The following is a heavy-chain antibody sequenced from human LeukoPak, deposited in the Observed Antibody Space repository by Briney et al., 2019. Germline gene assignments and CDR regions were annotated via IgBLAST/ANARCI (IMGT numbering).Heavy chain of an antibody. CDR3: ARGYYDFWSGYPYYFDY. Sequence: PSETLSLTCAVYGGSFSGYYWSWIRQPPGKGLEWIGSIYYSGSTYYNPSLKSRVTISVDTSKNQFSLKLSSVTAADTAVYYCARGYYDFWSGYPYYFDYWGQGTLVTVSS. J-gene: IGHJ4*02. CDR2: IYYSGST. D-gene: IGHD3-3*01. CDR1: GGSFSGYY. V-gene: IGHV4-34*01.